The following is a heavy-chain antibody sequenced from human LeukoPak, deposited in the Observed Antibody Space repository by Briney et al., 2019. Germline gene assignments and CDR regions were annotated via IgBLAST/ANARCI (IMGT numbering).Heavy chain of an antibody. CDR2: IYTSENT. J-gene: IGHJ6*03. V-gene: IGHV4-4*07. CDR3: AREADYGDYSKSFYYMDV. CDR1: GGYIGSYY. D-gene: IGHD4-17*01. Sequence: SETLSLTCTVSGGYIGSYYWSWIRQPAGKGLEWIGRIYTSENTEYNPSLKSRVTMSVDMSTSQFSLRSTSVTAADTAVYYCAREADYGDYSKSFYYMDVWGKGTTVTVSS.